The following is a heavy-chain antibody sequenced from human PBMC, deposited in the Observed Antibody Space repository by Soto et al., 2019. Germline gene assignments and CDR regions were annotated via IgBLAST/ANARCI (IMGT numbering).Heavy chain of an antibody. D-gene: IGHD2-15*01. CDR2: IKTDATST. CDR3: ARDQDTYGQAVFDS. Sequence: GGSLRLSCAASGFTLSSRWMHWVRQAPGKGLVWVSRIKTDATSTSYADSVKGRFTISRDNAKNTLYLQMNSLRAEDTAMYYCARDQDTYGQAVFDSWGQGTLVTVSS. J-gene: IGHJ4*02. V-gene: IGHV3-74*01. CDR1: GFTLSSRW.